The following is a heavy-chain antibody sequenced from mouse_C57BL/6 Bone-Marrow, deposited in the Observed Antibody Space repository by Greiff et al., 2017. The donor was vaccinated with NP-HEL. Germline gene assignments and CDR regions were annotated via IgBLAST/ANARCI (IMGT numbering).Heavy chain of an antibody. V-gene: IGHV7-3*01. Sequence: EVKLMESGGGLVQPGGSLSLSCAASGFTFTDYYMSWVRQPPGKALEWLGFIRNKANGYTTEYSASVKGRFTISRANSQSILYLQMNALRAEDSATYYCARAIDYDYADDPFYAMDYWGQGTSVTVSS. D-gene: IGHD2-4*01. J-gene: IGHJ4*01. CDR2: IRNKANGYTT. CDR3: ARAIDYDYADDPFYAMDY. CDR1: GFTFTDYY.